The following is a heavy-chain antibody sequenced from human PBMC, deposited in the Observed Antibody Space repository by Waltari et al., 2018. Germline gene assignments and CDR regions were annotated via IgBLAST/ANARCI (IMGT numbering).Heavy chain of an antibody. Sequence: QITLKESGPTLVKPTQTLTLTCTFSGFSLSTRGVGVGWIRQPPGKALEWLALIYWDDDKRYSPSLKSRLTITKDTSKNQVVLTMTNMDPVDTATYYCAHRRRGYSYGLDAFDIWGQGTMVTVSS. J-gene: IGHJ3*02. D-gene: IGHD5-18*01. CDR2: IYWDDDK. CDR3: AHRRRGYSYGLDAFDI. V-gene: IGHV2-5*02. CDR1: GFSLSTRGVG.